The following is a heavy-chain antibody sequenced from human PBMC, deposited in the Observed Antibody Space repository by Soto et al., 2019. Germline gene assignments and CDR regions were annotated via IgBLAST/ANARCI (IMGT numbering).Heavy chain of an antibody. Sequence: PSETLSLTCPVSGGSISSSSYYWGWIRQPPGKGLERIGSIYYSGSTYYNPSLKSRVTISVDTSKNQFSLKLSSVTAADTAVYYCARHAMLSPGGIGIDYWGQGTLVTVSS. J-gene: IGHJ4*02. CDR2: IYYSGST. D-gene: IGHD2-15*01. V-gene: IGHV4-39*01. CDR3: ARHAMLSPGGIGIDY. CDR1: GGSISSSSYY.